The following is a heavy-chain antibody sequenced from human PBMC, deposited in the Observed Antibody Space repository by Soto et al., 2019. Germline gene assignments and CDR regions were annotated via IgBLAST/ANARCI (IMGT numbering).Heavy chain of an antibody. CDR1: GGTFSNYA. J-gene: IGHJ5*02. D-gene: IGHD6-13*01. Sequence: QVRLVQSGAEVKKPGSSVKVSCKASGGTFSNYAITWLRLAPGQGLEWLGGIIPVFGTVNYAQKFQGRVTITADESTSTAYMELNRLRSEDTAGYYCARDHPYTNSVGNWFDPWGQGTLVIVS. CDR2: IIPVFGTV. CDR3: ARDHPYTNSVGNWFDP. V-gene: IGHV1-69*01.